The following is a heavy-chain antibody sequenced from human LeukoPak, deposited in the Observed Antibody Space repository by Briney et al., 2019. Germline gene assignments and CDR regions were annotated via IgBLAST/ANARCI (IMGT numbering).Heavy chain of an antibody. CDR3: ARGGGTFDY. V-gene: IGHV4-59*01. D-gene: IGHD1-1*01. Sequence: SETLSLTCAVYGGSFSGYYWSWIRQPPGKGLERIGQIYYSGSTNYNPSLKSRVTILVDTSKNQFSLMLSSVTAADTAVYYCARGGGTFDYWGQGTLVTVSS. J-gene: IGHJ4*02. CDR2: IYYSGST. CDR1: GGSFSGYY.